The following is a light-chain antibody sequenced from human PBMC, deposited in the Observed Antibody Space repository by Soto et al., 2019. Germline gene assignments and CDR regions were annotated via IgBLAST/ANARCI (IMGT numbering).Light chain of an antibody. CDR1: QSVSNNY. V-gene: IGKV3-20*01. J-gene: IGKJ4*02. Sequence: EIVLTQSPGTLSLSPGERATLSCRASQSVSNNYLAWYQQKPGQAPRLLIFGTSTRATGIPDRFSGSGSGTDFTLSISRLEPEDFAVYYCQQYAISRLLTLGGGTKV. CDR3: QQYAISRLLT. CDR2: GTS.